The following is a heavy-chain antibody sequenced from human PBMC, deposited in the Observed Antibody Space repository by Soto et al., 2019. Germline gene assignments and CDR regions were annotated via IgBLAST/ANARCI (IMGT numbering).Heavy chain of an antibody. Sequence: SETLSLTCTVSGGSISSYYWSWIRQPPGKGLEWIGYIYYSGSTNYNPSLKSRVTISVDTSKNQFSLKLSSVTAADTAVYYCARVANWMDAFDIWGQGTMVTVSS. CDR2: IYYSGST. V-gene: IGHV4-59*01. CDR3: ARVANWMDAFDI. J-gene: IGHJ3*02. CDR1: GGSISSYY. D-gene: IGHD1-20*01.